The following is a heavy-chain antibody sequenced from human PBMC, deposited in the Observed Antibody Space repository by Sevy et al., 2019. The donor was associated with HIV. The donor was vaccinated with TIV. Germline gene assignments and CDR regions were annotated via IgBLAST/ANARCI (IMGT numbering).Heavy chain of an antibody. D-gene: IGHD3-3*01. CDR2: MTPNSGGT. CDR1: GYTFTGYY. V-gene: IGHV1-2*02. Sequence: ASVKVSCKASGYTFTGYYMHWVRQAPGQGLEWMGWMTPNSGGTNYAQKFQGRVTMTRDTSISTAYMELSRLRSDDTAVYYCARDLRFLEWLPPGYYYMDVWGKGTTVTVSS. CDR3: ARDLRFLEWLPPGYYYMDV. J-gene: IGHJ6*03.